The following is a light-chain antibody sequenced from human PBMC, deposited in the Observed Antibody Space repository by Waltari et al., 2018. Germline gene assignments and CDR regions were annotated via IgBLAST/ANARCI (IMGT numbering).Light chain of an antibody. J-gene: IGKJ1*01. Sequence: DIQMTQFPSTLSASIGDRVNITCRASQSINTWLAWYQQKPGKAPKLLIYKASTLESGVPSRFSGDGSGTEFTLTIDSLQPDDFASYYCQQYKAYSTFGQGTQVDI. CDR2: KAS. CDR1: QSINTW. CDR3: QQYKAYST. V-gene: IGKV1-5*03.